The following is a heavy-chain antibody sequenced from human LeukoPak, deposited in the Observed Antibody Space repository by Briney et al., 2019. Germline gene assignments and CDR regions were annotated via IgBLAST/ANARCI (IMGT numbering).Heavy chain of an antibody. Sequence: GSLSLSCAASGLSFDDLGMTWVRPVPGKGLEWVAGINWNGASIGYADPVRGRFTISRDHAKNSLYLQMNSLRAEDTALYYCARAVCPTIKFCDSSYFMDVWGKGTTVNVS. V-gene: IGHV3-20*04. CDR1: GLSFDDLG. CDR3: ARAVCPTIKFCDSSYFMDV. D-gene: IGHD6-6*01. CDR2: INWNGASI. J-gene: IGHJ6*03.